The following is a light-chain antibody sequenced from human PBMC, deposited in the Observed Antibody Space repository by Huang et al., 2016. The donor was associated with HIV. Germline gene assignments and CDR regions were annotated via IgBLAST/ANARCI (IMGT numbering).Light chain of an antibody. J-gene: IGKJ2*01. V-gene: IGKV1-5*03. CDR1: QSVGNW. CDR2: TAS. Sequence: DIQMTQSPSTLSASVGDRVTITCRASQSVGNWLAWYQQKPGQAPKRLIYTASTLKNGVQSRFSGSGSETEITLTINSLQPDDFAADYCQQYNRFYTVGQGTRLEIK. CDR3: QQYNRFYT.